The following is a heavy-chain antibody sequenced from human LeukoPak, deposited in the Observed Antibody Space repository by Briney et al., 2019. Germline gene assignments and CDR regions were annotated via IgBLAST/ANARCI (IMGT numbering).Heavy chain of an antibody. CDR3: ARHYIIWTRNWFDP. D-gene: IGHD3-10*01. J-gene: IGHJ5*02. CDR2: INHSGST. CDR1: GGSFSGYY. Sequence: PSETLSLTCAVYGGSFSGYYWSWIRQPPGKGLEWIGEINHSGSTNYNPSLKSRVTISVDTSKNQFSLKLSSVTAADTAVYYCARHYIIWTRNWFDPWGQGTLVTVSS. V-gene: IGHV4-34*01.